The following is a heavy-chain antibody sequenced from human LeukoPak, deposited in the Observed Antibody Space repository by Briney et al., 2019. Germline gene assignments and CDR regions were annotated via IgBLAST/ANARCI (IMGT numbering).Heavy chain of an antibody. CDR3: ARNRDGYNSFDY. D-gene: IGHD5-24*01. CDR1: GGSINNGGYY. Sequence: SETLSLTCTVSGGSINNGGYYWSWIRQHPGKGLEWIGYIYYSGSSYYNPSLRSRVTISVDTSKNQFSLKLSSVTAADTAVYYCARNRDGYNSFDYWGQGTLVTVSS. J-gene: IGHJ4*02. V-gene: IGHV4-31*03. CDR2: IYYSGSS.